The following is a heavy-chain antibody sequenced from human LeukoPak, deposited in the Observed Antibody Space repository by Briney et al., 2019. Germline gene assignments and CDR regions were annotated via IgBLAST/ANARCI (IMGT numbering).Heavy chain of an antibody. J-gene: IGHJ5*02. Sequence: SETLSLTCTVSGGSVSSYYWSWIRQPPGKGLEWIGYIYYSGSTNYNPSLKSRVTISVDTSKNQFSLKLSSVTAADTAVYYCAREIVVVPAAIGNSNWFDPWGQGTLVTVSS. CDR1: GGSVSSYY. CDR2: IYYSGST. D-gene: IGHD2-2*02. V-gene: IGHV4-59*02. CDR3: AREIVVVPAAIGNSNWFDP.